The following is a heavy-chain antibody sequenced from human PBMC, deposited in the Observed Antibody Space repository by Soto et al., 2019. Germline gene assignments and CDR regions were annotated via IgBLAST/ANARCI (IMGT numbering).Heavy chain of an antibody. CDR3: ASYSSSSGYYYYGMDV. CDR1: GGTFSSYA. J-gene: IGHJ6*02. Sequence: ASVKVSCKASGGTFSSYAISWVRQAPGQGLEWMGGIIPIFGTANYAQKFQGRVTITADESTSTAYMELSSLRSEDTAVYYCASYSSSSGYYYYGMDVWGQGTTVTVSS. D-gene: IGHD6-6*01. CDR2: IIPIFGTA. V-gene: IGHV1-69*13.